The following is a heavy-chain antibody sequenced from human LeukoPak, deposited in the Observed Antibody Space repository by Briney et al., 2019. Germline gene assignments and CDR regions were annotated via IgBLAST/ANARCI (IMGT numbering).Heavy chain of an antibody. J-gene: IGHJ4*02. D-gene: IGHD2-15*01. V-gene: IGHV1-8*03. Sequence: ASVKVSCKASGYTFTSYDINWVRQATGQGLEWMGWMNPNSGNTGYAQKFQGRVTITMNTSISTAYMELSSLRSEDTAVYYCARGLYCSGGSCYLYYFDYWGQGTLVTVSS. CDR2: MNPNSGNT. CDR3: ARGLYCSGGSCYLYYFDY. CDR1: GYTFTSYD.